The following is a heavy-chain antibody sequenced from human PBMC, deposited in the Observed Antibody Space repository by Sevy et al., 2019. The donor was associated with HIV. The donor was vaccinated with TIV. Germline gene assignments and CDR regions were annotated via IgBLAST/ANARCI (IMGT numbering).Heavy chain of an antibody. J-gene: IGHJ4*02. CDR1: GGSISSGGYY. Sequence: SETLSLTCTVSGGSISSGGYYWSWIRQHPGKGLEWIGYIYYSGSTYYNPSLKSRVTISVDTSKNQFSLKLSSVTAADTAVYYCARYYDFWSGYGFDYRGQGTLVTVSS. CDR3: ARYYDFWSGYGFDY. V-gene: IGHV4-31*03. CDR2: IYYSGST. D-gene: IGHD3-3*01.